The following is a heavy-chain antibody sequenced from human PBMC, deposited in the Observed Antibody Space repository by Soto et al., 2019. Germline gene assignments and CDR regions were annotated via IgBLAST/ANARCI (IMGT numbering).Heavy chain of an antibody. CDR1: GDSVSTTTVI. V-gene: IGHV6-1*01. J-gene: IGHJ4*02. D-gene: IGHD6-13*01. CDR3: ARGGFGIAAGLFDY. Sequence: PSQTLSLTCAISGDSVSTTTVIWNWIRQSPSRGLEWLGRTYYRSRWHDDCALSVKGRITVKPDTSKNQFSLQLNSVTPEDTALFYCARGGFGIAAGLFDYWAQGTLVTVSS. CDR2: TYYRSRWHD.